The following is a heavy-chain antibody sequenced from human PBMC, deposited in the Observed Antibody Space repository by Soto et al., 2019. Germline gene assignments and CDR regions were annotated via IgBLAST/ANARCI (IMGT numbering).Heavy chain of an antibody. J-gene: IGHJ4*02. D-gene: IGHD2-2*01. CDR2: ISSSSTTK. CDR3: AKGATPAILLSYFDY. V-gene: IGHV3-48*02. Sequence: GGSLRLSCAASGFTFSSYSMNWVRQAPGKGLEWVSYISSSSTTKYYADSVKGRFTISRDNSKNTLYLLMNSLRDDDTAVYYCAKGATPAILLSYFDYWGQGTLVTLSS. CDR1: GFTFSSYS.